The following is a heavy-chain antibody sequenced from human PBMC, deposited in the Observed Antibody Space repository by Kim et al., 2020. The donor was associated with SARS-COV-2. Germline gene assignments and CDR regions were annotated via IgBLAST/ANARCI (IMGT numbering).Heavy chain of an antibody. D-gene: IGHD2-15*01. CDR3: TTGAAVVLYYFDY. Sequence: AAPEKGRFSISREDSKNTLYLERNSLKTEDTAVYYCTTGAAVVLYYFDYWGQGTLVTVSS. V-gene: IGHV3-15*01. J-gene: IGHJ4*02.